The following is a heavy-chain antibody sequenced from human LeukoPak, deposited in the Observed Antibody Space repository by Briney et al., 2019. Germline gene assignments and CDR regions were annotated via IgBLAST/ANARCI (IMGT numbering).Heavy chain of an antibody. CDR3: ARLVRATVTTGYFDY. Sequence: GESLKISCKGSGYSFTSYWIGWVCQMPGKGLEWMGIIYPGDSDTRYSPSFQGQVTISADKSISTAYLQWSSLKASDTAMYYCARLVRATVTTGYFDYWGQGTLVTVSS. D-gene: IGHD4-17*01. CDR2: IYPGDSDT. V-gene: IGHV5-51*01. J-gene: IGHJ4*02. CDR1: GYSFTSYW.